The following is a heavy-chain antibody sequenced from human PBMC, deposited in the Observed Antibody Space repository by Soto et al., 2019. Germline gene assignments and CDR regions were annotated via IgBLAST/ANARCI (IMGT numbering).Heavy chain of an antibody. V-gene: IGHV1-46*03. CDR1: GYTFTSYY. Sequence: ASVKVSCKASGYTFTSYYMHWVRQAPGQGLEWMGIINPSGGSTSYAQKLQGRVTMTRDTSTSTVYMELSSLRSEDTAVYYCARYLQRLRKSRQSPESPDYWGQGTLVTVSS. CDR2: INPSGGST. J-gene: IGHJ4*02. CDR3: ARYLQRLRKSRQSPESPDY. D-gene: IGHD4-17*01.